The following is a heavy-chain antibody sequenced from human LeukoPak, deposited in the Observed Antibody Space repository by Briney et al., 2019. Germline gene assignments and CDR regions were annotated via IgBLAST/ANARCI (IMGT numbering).Heavy chain of an antibody. J-gene: IGHJ4*02. CDR3: ARGEAGIAVAGMFTIDY. CDR1: GYTFTGYY. V-gene: IGHV1-2*02. Sequence: ASVKVSCKASGYTFTGYYMHWVRQAPGQGLEWMGWINPNSGGTSYAQKFQGRVTMTRDTSISTAYMELSRLRSDDTAVYYCARGEAGIAVAGMFTIDYWGQGTLVTVSS. CDR2: INPNSGGT. D-gene: IGHD6-19*01.